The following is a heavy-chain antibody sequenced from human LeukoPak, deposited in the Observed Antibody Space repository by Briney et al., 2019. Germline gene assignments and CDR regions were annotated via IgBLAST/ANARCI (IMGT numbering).Heavy chain of an antibody. CDR3: AKDRRVVVINTIDY. V-gene: IGHV3-23*01. Sequence: PGGSLRLSCVASEFTFNNYAMSWVRQAPGKGLEWVSAISGSGGSTYYADSVKGRFTISRDNSKNTLYLQVNSLRAEDTAVYYCAKDRRVVVINTIDYWGQGTLVAVSS. J-gene: IGHJ4*02. CDR1: EFTFNNYA. D-gene: IGHD3-22*01. CDR2: ISGSGGST.